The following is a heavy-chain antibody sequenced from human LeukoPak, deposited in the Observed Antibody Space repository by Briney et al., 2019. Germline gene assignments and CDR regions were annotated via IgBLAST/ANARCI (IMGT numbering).Heavy chain of an antibody. D-gene: IGHD6-13*01. CDR1: GGSLSSGGYY. V-gene: IGHV4-31*03. CDR3: ARGGYSSSWYDAFDI. CDR2: IYYSGST. Sequence: SETLSLTCTVSGGSLSSGGYYWSWLRQHPGKGLEWIGYIYYSGSTYYDPSLKSRVTISVDTSKNQFSLKLSSVTAADTAVYYCARGGYSSSWYDAFDIWGQGTMVTVSS. J-gene: IGHJ3*02.